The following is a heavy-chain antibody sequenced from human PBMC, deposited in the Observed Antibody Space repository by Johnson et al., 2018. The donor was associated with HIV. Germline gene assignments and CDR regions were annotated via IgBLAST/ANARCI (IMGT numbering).Heavy chain of an antibody. D-gene: IGHD3-9*01. CDR1: GITVNTNY. Sequence: VQLVESGGGLVQSGESLRLSCAASGITVNTNYMSWVRRAPGKGLEWVSAIGTAGETNYPGSVKGRFTISRENAKNSLYLQMNSLRAGDTAVYYCQARFGLRYFDCSRDAFDIWCQGTMVTVSP. J-gene: IGHJ3*02. V-gene: IGHV3-13*01. CDR2: IGTAGET. CDR3: QARFGLRYFDCSRDAFDI.